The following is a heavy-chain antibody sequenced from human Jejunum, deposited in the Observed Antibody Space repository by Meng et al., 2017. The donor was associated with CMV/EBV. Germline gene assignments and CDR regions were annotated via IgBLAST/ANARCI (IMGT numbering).Heavy chain of an antibody. CDR2: IDQDGSGA. V-gene: IGHV3-74*03. Sequence: SGFIFRSYRMHWIRQGPGKGLTWVSRIDQDGSGAKYADSVKGRFIISRENAKNTLYLQMNSLRVDDSAVYYCARVVVSPGGGFAYWGQGALVTVSS. J-gene: IGHJ4*02. CDR1: GFIFRSYR. CDR3: ARVVVSPGGGFAY. D-gene: IGHD4-23*01.